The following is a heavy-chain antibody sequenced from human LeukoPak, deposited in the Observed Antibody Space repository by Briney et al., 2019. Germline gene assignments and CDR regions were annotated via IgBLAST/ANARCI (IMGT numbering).Heavy chain of an antibody. Sequence: GGYLRLSCAASGFIVNSNYMNWVRQAPGKGLEWVSVLYSDDTTYYADSVKGRFTISRDNSKNTLYLQMNNLGAEDTAVYYCARGGGYYAIDYWGQGTLVTVSS. D-gene: IGHD1-26*01. CDR3: ARGGGYYAIDY. CDR1: GFIVNSNY. J-gene: IGHJ4*02. CDR2: LYSDDTT. V-gene: IGHV3-53*01.